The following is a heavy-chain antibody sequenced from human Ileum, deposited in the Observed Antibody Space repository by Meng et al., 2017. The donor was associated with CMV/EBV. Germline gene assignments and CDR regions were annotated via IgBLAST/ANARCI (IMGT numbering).Heavy chain of an antibody. CDR3: ARGSGGVTTTGSFDS. D-gene: IGHD4-17*01. CDR1: GDSVKYYY. Sequence: VHRQASGPVCVKPSGPLSLTCTVSGDSVKYYYWTWIRQPPGKGLEWIGNIYSGSTNYHPSLNSRDLISVDTANNQFFLKLSSVTAADTAVYYCARGSGGVTTTGSFDSWGQGTLVTVSS. J-gene: IGHJ4*02. V-gene: IGHV4-59*02. CDR2: IYSGST.